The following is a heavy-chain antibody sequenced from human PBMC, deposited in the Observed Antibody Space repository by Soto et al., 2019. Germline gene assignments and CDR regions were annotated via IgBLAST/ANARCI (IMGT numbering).Heavy chain of an antibody. Sequence: QVQLQESGPGLVKPAETLSLTCTVSGGSNSSYYWSWIRQSPGKGLEWIGYMSYSGSTTYNPSLKRRVTMSLQTSNNQFSLDLNSVTAADTAVYYCARARDFLTGFYKGGFYYFDYWGQGTLVTVSS. CDR1: GGSNSSYY. J-gene: IGHJ4*02. D-gene: IGHD3-9*01. CDR3: ARARDFLTGFYKGGFYYFDY. CDR2: MSYSGST. V-gene: IGHV4-59*01.